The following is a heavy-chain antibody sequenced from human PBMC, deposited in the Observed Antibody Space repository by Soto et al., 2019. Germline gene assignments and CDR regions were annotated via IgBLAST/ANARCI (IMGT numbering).Heavy chain of an antibody. CDR3: ARDDVVDRGFEY. CDR2: IYYSGST. Sequence: SETLSLTCTVSGGCISSGDYYWSWIRQPPGKGLEWIGYIYYSGSTYYNPSLKSRVTISVDTSKNQFSLKLSSVTAADTAVYYCARDDVVDRGFEYWGQGTLVTVSS. CDR1: GGCISSGDYY. J-gene: IGHJ4*02. V-gene: IGHV4-30-4*01. D-gene: IGHD2-21*01.